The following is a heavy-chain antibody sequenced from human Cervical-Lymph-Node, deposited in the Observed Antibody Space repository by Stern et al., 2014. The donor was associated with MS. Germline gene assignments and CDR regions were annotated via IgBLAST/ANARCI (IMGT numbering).Heavy chain of an antibody. CDR3: ARDQGFQLMNS. CDR1: GDSISNDNW. CDR2: VYHTGSA. D-gene: IGHD2-2*01. Sequence: QVQLQESGPGLVRPSGTLSLTCAVSGDSISNDNWWSWVRQPPGKGLEWIGKVYHTGSANYDPSLKSRVTISVDKSKNQFSLRLTSMTAADTAVYYCARDQGFQLMNSWGQGTLVIVSS. V-gene: IGHV4-4*02. J-gene: IGHJ4*02.